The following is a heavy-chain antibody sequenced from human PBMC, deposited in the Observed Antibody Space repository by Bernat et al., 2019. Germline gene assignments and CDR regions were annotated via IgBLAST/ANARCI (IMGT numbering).Heavy chain of an antibody. J-gene: IGHJ3*02. V-gene: IGHV3-53*01. CDR3: ARDVCRGGGSDGTFDN. CDR2: IYSGGST. CDR1: GFTFSSNY. Sequence: EVQLVESGGGLIQPGGSLRLSCAASGFTFSSNYMSWVRQAPGKGLEWVSVIYSGGSTYYEESVKGRFTISRNNSKNTLYLQMNSMRAEDTAVYYCARDVCRGGGSDGTFDNWGQGTMVTVSS. D-gene: IGHD2-15*01.